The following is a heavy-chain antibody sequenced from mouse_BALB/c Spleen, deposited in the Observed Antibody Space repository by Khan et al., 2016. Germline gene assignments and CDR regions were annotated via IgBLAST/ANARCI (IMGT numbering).Heavy chain of an antibody. CDR1: GFTFSGFW. CDR2: INSDGSAI. CDR3: RRYGNYWYFDV. J-gene: IGHJ1*01. D-gene: IGHD2-1*01. Sequence: EVQLLETGGGLVQPGGSRGLSCEGSGFTFSGFWMSWVRQTPGKTLEWIGDINSDGSAINYAPSIKDRFTIFRDKDKSTRYRQMSNVRSEDTATYFCRRYGNYWYFDVWGAGTTVTVSS. V-gene: IGHV11-2*02.